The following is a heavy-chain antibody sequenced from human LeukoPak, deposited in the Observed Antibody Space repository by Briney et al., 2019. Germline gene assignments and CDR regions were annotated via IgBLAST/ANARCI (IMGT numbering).Heavy chain of an antibody. J-gene: IGHJ4*02. CDR2: IWYDGSNK. CDR1: GSTFSSYC. CDR3: ARDYYDSSALGY. V-gene: IGHV3-33*08. Sequence: PGGSLRLSCAASGSTFSSYCMRSVRPAPGKGLEWVAVIWYDGSNKYYADSVKGRFTISRDNSKNTLYLQMNSLRAEDTAVYYCARDYYDSSALGYWGQGTLVTVSS. D-gene: IGHD3-22*01.